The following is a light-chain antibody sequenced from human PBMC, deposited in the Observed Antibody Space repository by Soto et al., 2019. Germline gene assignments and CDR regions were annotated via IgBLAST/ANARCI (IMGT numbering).Light chain of an antibody. CDR3: QQDNDWWT. V-gene: IGKV3-15*01. CDR1: QSVSNN. CDR2: GAS. Sequence: EIVMTQSPATLSVSPGESATLSCRASQSVSNNLTWYQQKPGQPPRLLIYGASTRATGVPGRFSGSVSGTEFTLTISSLQSEDFAVYYCQQDNDWWTFGQGTKVDIK. J-gene: IGKJ1*01.